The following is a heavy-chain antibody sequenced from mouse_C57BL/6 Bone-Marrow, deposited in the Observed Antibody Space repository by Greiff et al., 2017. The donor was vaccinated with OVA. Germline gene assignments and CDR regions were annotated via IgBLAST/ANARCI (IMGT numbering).Heavy chain of an antibody. V-gene: IGHV1-84*01. D-gene: IGHD1-1*01. Sequence: QVQLQQSGPELVKPGASVKISCKASGYTFTDYYINWVKQRPGQGLVWIGWIYPGSGNTKYNEKFKGKATLTVDTSSSTAYMQLSSLTSEDSVVYFCAREGVPYYYGGSDYWGQGTTLTVSS. J-gene: IGHJ2*01. CDR3: AREGVPYYYGGSDY. CDR2: IYPGSGNT. CDR1: GYTFTDYY.